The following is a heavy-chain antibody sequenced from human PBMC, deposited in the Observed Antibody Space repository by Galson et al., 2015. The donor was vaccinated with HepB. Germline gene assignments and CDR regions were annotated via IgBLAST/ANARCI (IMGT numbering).Heavy chain of an antibody. CDR2: ISWNSGSI. Sequence: SLRLSCAASGFTFDDYAMHWVRQAPGKGLEWVSGISWNSGSIGYADSVKGRFTISRDNAKNSLYLQMNSLRAEDTALYYCAKGIPLAYCGGDCYSGPLGYWGQGTLVTVSS. D-gene: IGHD2-21*02. CDR1: GFTFDDYA. CDR3: AKGIPLAYCGGDCYSGPLGY. J-gene: IGHJ4*02. V-gene: IGHV3-9*01.